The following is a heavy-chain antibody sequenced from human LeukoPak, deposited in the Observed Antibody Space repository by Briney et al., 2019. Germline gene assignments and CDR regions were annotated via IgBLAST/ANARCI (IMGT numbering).Heavy chain of an antibody. Sequence: SETLSPTCAVSGGSISSSNWWSWVRQPPGKGLEWIGEIYHSGSTNYNPSLKSRVTISVDKSKNQFSLKLSAVTAADTAVYYCARVKGYSYGHDYWGQGTLVTVSS. D-gene: IGHD5-18*01. CDR1: GGSISSSNW. V-gene: IGHV4-4*02. CDR3: ARVKGYSYGHDY. J-gene: IGHJ4*02. CDR2: IYHSGST.